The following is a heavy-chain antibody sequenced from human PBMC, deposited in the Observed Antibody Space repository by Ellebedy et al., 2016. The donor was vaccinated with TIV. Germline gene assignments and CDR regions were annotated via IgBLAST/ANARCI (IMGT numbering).Heavy chain of an antibody. CDR2: ISSSSSYT. Sequence: PGGSLRLSCAASGFTFSDYYMSWIRQAPGKGLEWVSYISSSSSYTNYADSVKGRFTISRDNAKNSLYLQMNRLRSEDPAVYYCAREFPTMVVGYFDLWGRGTRVTVSS. CDR3: AREFPTMVVGYFDL. J-gene: IGHJ2*01. V-gene: IGHV3-11*06. D-gene: IGHD3-22*01. CDR1: GFTFSDYY.